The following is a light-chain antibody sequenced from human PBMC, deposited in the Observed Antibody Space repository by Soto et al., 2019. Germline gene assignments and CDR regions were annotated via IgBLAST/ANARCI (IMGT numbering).Light chain of an antibody. CDR2: EVS. V-gene: IGLV2-14*01. CDR1: SNDVGAFDY. CDR3: GSYAASNALV. J-gene: IGLJ2*01. Sequence: QSALTQPASVSASPGQSITISCTGTSNDVGAFDYVSWYQQHPGKAPKLIIFEVSNRLSGVSTRFSGSKSGSTASLTISGLQAEDEADYFCGSYAASNALVFGGGTKLTVL.